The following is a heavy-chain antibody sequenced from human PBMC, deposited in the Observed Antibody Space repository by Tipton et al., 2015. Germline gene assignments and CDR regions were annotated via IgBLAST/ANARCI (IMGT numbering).Heavy chain of an antibody. D-gene: IGHD2-21*01. J-gene: IGHJ4*02. CDR1: GGSVSSGSYY. CDR3: ARRCGADCYWGYYFDH. Sequence: TLSLTCTVSGGSVSSGSYYWSWIRQPPGKGLEWIGYISYTETSHYNASLKSRVTISIDTSKNQFSLKLSSVTAADTAVYYCARRCGADCYWGYYFDHWGQGTLVNVSS. CDR2: ISYTETS. V-gene: IGHV4-61*01.